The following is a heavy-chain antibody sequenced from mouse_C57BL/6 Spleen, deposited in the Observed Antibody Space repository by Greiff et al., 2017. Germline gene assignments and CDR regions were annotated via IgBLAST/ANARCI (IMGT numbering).Heavy chain of an antibody. V-gene: IGHV5-6*01. Sequence: EVKLVESGGDLVKPGGSLKLSCAASGFTFSSYVMSWVRQTPDKRLEWVATISSGGSYTYYPDSVKERFTISRDNAKNTLYLQMSSLKSEDTAMYYCARERGSSMDYWGQGTSVTVSS. CDR3: ARERGSSMDY. CDR1: GFTFSSYV. J-gene: IGHJ4*01. CDR2: ISSGGSYT.